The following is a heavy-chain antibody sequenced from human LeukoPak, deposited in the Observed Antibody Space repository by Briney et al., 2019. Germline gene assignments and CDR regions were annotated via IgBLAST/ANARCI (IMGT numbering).Heavy chain of an antibody. V-gene: IGHV3-23*01. Sequence: GGSLRLSCAASGFTFTSYAMSWVRQAPGKGLEWVSAISGSGGKTFHADSVKGRFTISRDNSKNTLYLQMNSLRAEDTAVYYCAREGGDGGYSYGYLFHWGQGTLVTVSS. J-gene: IGHJ4*02. CDR2: ISGSGGKT. CDR3: AREGGDGGYSYGYLFH. D-gene: IGHD5-18*01. CDR1: GFTFTSYA.